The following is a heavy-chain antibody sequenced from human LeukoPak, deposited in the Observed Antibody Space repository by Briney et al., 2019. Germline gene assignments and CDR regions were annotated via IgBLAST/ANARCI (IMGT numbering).Heavy chain of an antibody. CDR2: ISGSGGST. J-gene: IGHJ5*02. Sequence: GGSLRLSCAASGFTFSSYGMSWVRQAPGKGLEWVSAISGSGGSTYYADSVKGRFTISRDNSKNTLYLQMNSLRAEDAAVYYCAKARLLNWFDPWGQGTLVTVSS. D-gene: IGHD5-18*01. V-gene: IGHV3-23*01. CDR3: AKARLLNWFDP. CDR1: GFTFSSYG.